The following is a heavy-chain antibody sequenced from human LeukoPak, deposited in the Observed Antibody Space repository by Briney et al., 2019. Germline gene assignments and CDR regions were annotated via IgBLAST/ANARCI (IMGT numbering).Heavy chain of an antibody. D-gene: IGHD6-13*01. CDR3: ARVIYVSSWSDY. Sequence: ASVKVSCKASGYTFTGYYMHWVRQAPGQGLEWMGWINPNSGGTNYAQKFQGRVAMTRDTSISTAYMELSRLRSDDTAVYYCARVIYVSSWSDYWGQGTLVTVSS. CDR2: INPNSGGT. J-gene: IGHJ4*02. V-gene: IGHV1-2*02. CDR1: GYTFTGYY.